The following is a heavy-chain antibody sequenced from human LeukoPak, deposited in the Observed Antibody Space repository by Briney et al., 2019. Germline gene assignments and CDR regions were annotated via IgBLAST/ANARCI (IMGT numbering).Heavy chain of an antibody. D-gene: IGHD6-13*01. CDR2: INDRGST. CDR3: VRDSRYGSGWFEDGLDF. V-gene: IGHV4-59*02. Sequence: SETLSLTCTVSGDSVRSYYWSWIRQPPGQGLEWLGHINDRGSTNYNPSLQGRVTISIDTSKNQFSLKVNSVTAADRAVYYCVRDSRYGSGWFEDGLDFWGQGTTVTVSS. J-gene: IGHJ6*02. CDR1: GDSVRSYY.